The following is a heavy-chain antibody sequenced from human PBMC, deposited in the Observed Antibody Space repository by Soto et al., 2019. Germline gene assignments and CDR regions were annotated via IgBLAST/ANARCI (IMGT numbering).Heavy chain of an antibody. V-gene: IGHV3-30*18. J-gene: IGHJ4*02. CDR1: GFNIKSFG. Sequence: QVRLVESGGGVVQPGRSLRLSCAASGFNIKSFGMHWVRQAPGKGLEWIAFISYDGKEKQYADSVKGRFTVSTDNPNTLFLQMDGLRGEDTAVYFCAKDLSYGTDWPYFDRRGQGTLVIVSS. CDR3: AKDLSYGTDWPYFDR. D-gene: IGHD3-16*01. CDR2: ISYDGKEK.